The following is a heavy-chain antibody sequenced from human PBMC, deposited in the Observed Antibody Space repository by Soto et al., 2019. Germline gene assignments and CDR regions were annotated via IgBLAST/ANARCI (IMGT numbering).Heavy chain of an antibody. CDR3: ARDGDPYNYYFDY. J-gene: IGHJ4*02. V-gene: IGHV3-30-3*01. CDR2: ISYDGSNK. CDR1: GFTFSSYA. D-gene: IGHD1-1*01. Sequence: QPGGSLRLSCAASGFTFSSYAMHWVRQAPGKGLEWVAVISYDGSNKYYADSVKGRFTISRDNSKNTLYLQMNSLRAEDTAVYYCARDGDPYNYYFDYWGQGTLVTVSS.